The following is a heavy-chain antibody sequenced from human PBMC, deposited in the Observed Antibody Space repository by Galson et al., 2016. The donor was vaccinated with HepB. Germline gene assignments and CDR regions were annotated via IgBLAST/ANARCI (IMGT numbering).Heavy chain of an antibody. J-gene: IGHJ4*02. Sequence: QSGAEVKKPGESLKISCKGSGYTFTTYWIGWVRQMPGKGLEWMGIIYPGDSDTRYSPSFQGQVTISADKSINTAYLQWSSLKASDTAMYYCARSGYYDSGSYADHWDFWGPGTLVTVSS. CDR3: ARSGYYDSGSYADHWDF. CDR2: IYPGDSDT. D-gene: IGHD3-10*01. CDR1: GYTFTTYW. V-gene: IGHV5-51*01.